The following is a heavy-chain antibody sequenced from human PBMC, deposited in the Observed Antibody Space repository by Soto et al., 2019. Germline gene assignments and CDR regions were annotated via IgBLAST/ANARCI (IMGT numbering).Heavy chain of an antibody. Sequence: GESLKISCKGSGXSFTSYWISWVRQMPXXXLEWMGRIDPSDSYTNYSPSFQGHFTISADKSISTAYLQWSSLEASDTAMYYCASASYCGGDCYPYYYYGMDVWGQGTTVTVSS. D-gene: IGHD2-21*02. CDR1: GXSFTSYW. J-gene: IGHJ6*02. CDR3: ASASYCGGDCYPYYYYGMDV. CDR2: IDPSDSYT. V-gene: IGHV5-10-1*01.